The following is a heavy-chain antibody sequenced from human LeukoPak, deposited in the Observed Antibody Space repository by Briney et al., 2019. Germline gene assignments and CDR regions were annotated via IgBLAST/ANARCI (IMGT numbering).Heavy chain of an antibody. CDR1: GFTFSSYW. J-gene: IGHJ4*02. CDR3: AKGDKPVIAMVKFDY. V-gene: IGHV3-74*01. CDR2: INSDGSST. Sequence: GGSLRLSCAASGFTFSSYWMHWVRQAPGKGLVWVSRINSDGSSTSYADSVKGRFTISRDNSKNTLYMQMNSLRAEDTAVYYCAKGDKPVIAMVKFDYWGQGTLVTVSS. D-gene: IGHD5-18*01.